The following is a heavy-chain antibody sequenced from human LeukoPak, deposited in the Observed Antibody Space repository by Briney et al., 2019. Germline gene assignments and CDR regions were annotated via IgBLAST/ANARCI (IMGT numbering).Heavy chain of an antibody. CDR1: GGSISPYY. V-gene: IGHV4-59*01. J-gene: IGHJ4*02. D-gene: IGHD2-21*01. CDR2: IYYDGST. CDR3: ARHDWGKYFDY. Sequence: SETLSLTCTVSGGSISPYYWSWIRQPPGKGLEWIGYIYYDGSTNYNPSLKSRVTMSVDTSKNQFSLKLSSVTAADTAVYYCARHDWGKYFDYWGQGTLLTVSS.